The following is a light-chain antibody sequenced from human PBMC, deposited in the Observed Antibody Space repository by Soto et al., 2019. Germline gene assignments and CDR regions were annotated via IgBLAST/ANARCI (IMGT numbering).Light chain of an antibody. V-gene: IGKV3-15*01. Sequence: EIVMTQSPGTLSVSPGERATLSCRASQSVSSNLAWYQQKPGQAPKLLIYGASTWATGIPARFSGSRSGTEFTLTISSLQSEDFAVYYCQQYNNWPRTFGQGTKLEIK. J-gene: IGKJ1*01. CDR3: QQYNNWPRT. CDR2: GAS. CDR1: QSVSSN.